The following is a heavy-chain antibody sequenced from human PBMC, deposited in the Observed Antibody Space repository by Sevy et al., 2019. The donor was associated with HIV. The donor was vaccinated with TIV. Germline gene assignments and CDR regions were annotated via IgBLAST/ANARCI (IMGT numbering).Heavy chain of an antibody. Sequence: AETLSLTCTASGFSISSYYLSWVRQPAGKGLEWVGRIYTSGSTNYNASLKSRVTMSVNTSKNQFALKMSLVTDADTAVYYCARGAKVSTIFDYWGQGTLVTVSS. D-gene: IGHD1-26*01. CDR1: GFSISSYY. J-gene: IGHJ4*02. V-gene: IGHV4-4*07. CDR3: ARGAKVSTIFDY. CDR2: IYTSGST.